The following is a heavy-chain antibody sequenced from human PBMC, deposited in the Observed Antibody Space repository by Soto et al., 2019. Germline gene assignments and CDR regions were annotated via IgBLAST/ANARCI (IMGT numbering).Heavy chain of an antibody. CDR1: AASFSKYY. Sequence: KTSETLSLTCTVSAASFSKYYWTWIRQPPGKGLEWIGSIYYSGRTYYNPSFKSRVTISIDTSKNQFSLKLSSVTATDTAVYYCARQRTTVVTQAYFDHWGQGALVTVSS. CDR2: IYYSGRT. CDR3: ARQRTTVVTQAYFDH. J-gene: IGHJ4*02. D-gene: IGHD2-21*02. V-gene: IGHV4-39*01.